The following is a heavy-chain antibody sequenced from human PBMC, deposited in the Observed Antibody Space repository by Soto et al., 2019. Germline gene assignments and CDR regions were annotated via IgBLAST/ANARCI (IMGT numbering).Heavy chain of an antibody. CDR2: IQSGGPT. Sequence: GGSLRLSCAASGFTVSSKYMSWVRQAPGKGLEWVSLIQSGGPTYYADSVKGRFTISRDTSENTLYLRMNSLRAEDTAVYYCAKARSQWYFDYWGQGTLVTVSS. CDR3: AKARSQWYFDY. J-gene: IGHJ4*02. CDR1: GFTVSSKY. D-gene: IGHD6-19*01. V-gene: IGHV3-66*01.